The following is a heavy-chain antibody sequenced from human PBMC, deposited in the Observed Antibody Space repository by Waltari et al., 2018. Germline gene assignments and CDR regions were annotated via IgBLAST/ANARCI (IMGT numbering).Heavy chain of an antibody. CDR1: GGTFSSYA. D-gene: IGHD5-18*01. CDR2: IIPIFGTA. J-gene: IGHJ6*03. Sequence: QVQPVQSGAEVKKPGSSVKVSCKASGGTFSSYAISWVRQAPGQGLEWMGGIIPIFGTANYAQKFQGRVTITTDESTSTAYMELSSLRSEDTAVYYCASGYSYGSDYYYYYMDVWGKGTTVTVSS. CDR3: ASGYSYGSDYYYYYMDV. V-gene: IGHV1-69*05.